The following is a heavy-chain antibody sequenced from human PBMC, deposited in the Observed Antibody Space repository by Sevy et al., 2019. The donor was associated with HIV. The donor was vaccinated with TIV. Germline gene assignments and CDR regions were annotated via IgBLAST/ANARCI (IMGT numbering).Heavy chain of an antibody. CDR1: GFAFTNYYA. J-gene: IGHJ6*02. Sequence: GGSLRLSCAASGFAFTNYYAMHWVRQAPGKGLELVALISYDGSDNYYADSVKGRFTISRDNFKNTLSLQMNRLTTEDTAVYYWLRPRANYVDHYFFYAMDVWGQGTTVTVSS. CDR3: LRPRANYVDHYFFYAMDV. V-gene: IGHV3-30-3*01. D-gene: IGHD4-17*01. CDR2: ISYDGSDN.